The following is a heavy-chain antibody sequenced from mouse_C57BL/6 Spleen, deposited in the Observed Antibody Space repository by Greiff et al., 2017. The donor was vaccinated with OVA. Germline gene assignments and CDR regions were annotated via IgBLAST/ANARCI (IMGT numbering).Heavy chain of an antibody. CDR3: ARGGIYYGNYDFDY. J-gene: IGHJ2*01. Sequence: QVQLKQSGAELVRPGTSVKLSCKASGYTFTSYWMHWVKQRPGQGLEWIGVIDPSDSYTNYNQKFKGKATLTVDTSSSTAYMQLSSLTSEDSAVYYCARGGIYYGNYDFDYWGQGTTLTVSS. V-gene: IGHV1-59*01. D-gene: IGHD2-1*01. CDR1: GYTFTSYW. CDR2: IDPSDSYT.